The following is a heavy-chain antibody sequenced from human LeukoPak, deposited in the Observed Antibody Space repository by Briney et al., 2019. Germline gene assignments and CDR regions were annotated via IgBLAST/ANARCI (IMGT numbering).Heavy chain of an antibody. J-gene: IGHJ5*02. CDR3: ARGRVLRYFDWLRAPGRFDP. D-gene: IGHD3-9*01. V-gene: IGHV3-48*04. Sequence: GGSLRLSCAASGFTFSSYWMHWVRQAPGKGLEWVSGISGSGGSTVYVDSVKGRFTISRDNAKNSLYLQMNSLRAEDTAVYYCARGRVLRYFDWLRAPGRFDPWGQGTLVTVSS. CDR2: ISGSGGST. CDR1: GFTFSSYW.